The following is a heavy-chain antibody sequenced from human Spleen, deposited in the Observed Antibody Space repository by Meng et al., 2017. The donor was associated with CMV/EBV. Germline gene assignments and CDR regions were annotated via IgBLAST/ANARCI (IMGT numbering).Heavy chain of an antibody. J-gene: IGHJ5*02. CDR3: AKSPPRMITFGGLIATT. D-gene: IGHD3-16*02. V-gene: IGHV3-66*02. CDR2: IYSAGNT. Sequence: GESLKISCAASGFTVETHYMSWVRQAPGKGLEWVSDIYSAGNTYYADSVKGRFTISRDNSKNTLNLQMNSLRVEDTAVYYCAKSPPRMITFGGLIATTWDQGTLVTVSS. CDR1: GFTVETHY.